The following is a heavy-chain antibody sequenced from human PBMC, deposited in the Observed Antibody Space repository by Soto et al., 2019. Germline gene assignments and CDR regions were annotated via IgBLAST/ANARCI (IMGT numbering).Heavy chain of an antibody. CDR1: GLTFSNFA. CDR3: GTPPQYCSSTRCYNYGVDV. Sequence: GGSLRLSCAASGLTFSNFAMTWVRQAPGKGLEWVSLVSESGDDSYYADSVKGRFTISRDNSKNTLYLQMNNVRAEDTDVYYCGTPPQYCSSTRCYNYGVDVWGQGTTVTVSS. J-gene: IGHJ6*02. V-gene: IGHV3-23*01. CDR2: VSESGDDS. D-gene: IGHD2-2*01.